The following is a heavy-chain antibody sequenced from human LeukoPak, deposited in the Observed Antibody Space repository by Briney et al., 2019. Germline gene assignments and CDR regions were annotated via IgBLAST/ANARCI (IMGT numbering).Heavy chain of an antibody. CDR3: ARDCSGGSCYFDY. D-gene: IGHD2-15*01. Sequence: ASVKVSCKASGGTFSSYAISWVRQAPGQGLEWMGGNIPIFGTANYAQKFQGRVTITADESTSTAYMELSSLRSEDTAVYYCARDCSGGSCYFDYWGQGTLVTVSS. CDR1: GGTFSSYA. V-gene: IGHV1-69*13. J-gene: IGHJ4*02. CDR2: NIPIFGTA.